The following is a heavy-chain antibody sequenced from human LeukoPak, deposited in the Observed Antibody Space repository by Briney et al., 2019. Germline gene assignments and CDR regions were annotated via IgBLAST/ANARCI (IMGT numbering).Heavy chain of an antibody. D-gene: IGHD1-26*01. J-gene: IGHJ4*02. Sequence: PGRSLRLSCAASGFTFSSYGMHWVRQAPGKGLEWVSYISSSGDTTYYADSVKGRFTISRDNAKNSLYLQMNSLRAEDTAVYYCARETSGAWDYWGQGTLVTVSS. CDR1: GFTFSSYG. V-gene: IGHV3-48*04. CDR2: ISSSGDTT. CDR3: ARETSGAWDY.